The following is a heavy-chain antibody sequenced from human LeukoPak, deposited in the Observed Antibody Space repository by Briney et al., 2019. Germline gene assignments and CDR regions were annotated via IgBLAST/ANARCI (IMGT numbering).Heavy chain of an antibody. CDR1: GFTFSSYE. J-gene: IGHJ6*02. CDR3: AGGPETYYDFWSGYYSLPKPRSGMDV. V-gene: IGHV3-48*03. CDR2: ISSSGSTI. D-gene: IGHD3-3*01. Sequence: GGSLRLSCAASGFTFSSYEMNWVRQAPGKGLEWVSYISSSGSTIYYADSVKGRFTISRDNAKNSLYLQMNSLRAEDTAVYYCAGGPETYYDFWSGYYSLPKPRSGMDVWGQGTTVTVSS.